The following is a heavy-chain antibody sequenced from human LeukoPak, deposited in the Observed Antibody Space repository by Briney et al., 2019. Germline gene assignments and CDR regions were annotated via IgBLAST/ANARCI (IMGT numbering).Heavy chain of an antibody. CDR1: GGSISSYY. CDR3: AGHCSGGSCFDY. D-gene: IGHD2-15*01. CDR2: IYYSGST. Sequence: SETLSLTCTVSGGSISSYYWGGIRQPPGKGLEWIGCIYYSGSTNYNPSLKSRVTISVDTSKNQFSLKLSSVTAADTAVYYCAGHCSGGSCFDYWGQGTLVTVSS. V-gene: IGHV4-59*01. J-gene: IGHJ4*02.